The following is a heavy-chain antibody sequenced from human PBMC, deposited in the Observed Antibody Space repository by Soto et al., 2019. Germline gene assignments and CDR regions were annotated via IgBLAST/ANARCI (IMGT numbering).Heavy chain of an antibody. D-gene: IGHD3-3*01. CDR1: GGSISSSSYY. CDR2: IYYSGST. J-gene: IGHJ6*03. CDR3: ARQYYDFWSGYPYDYYYYMDV. Sequence: SETLSLTCTVSGGSISSSSYYWGWIRQPPGKGLEWIGSIYYSGSTYYNPSLKSRVTISVDTSKNQFSLKLSSVTAADTAVYYCARQYYDFWSGYPYDYYYYMDVWGKGTTVTVSS. V-gene: IGHV4-39*01.